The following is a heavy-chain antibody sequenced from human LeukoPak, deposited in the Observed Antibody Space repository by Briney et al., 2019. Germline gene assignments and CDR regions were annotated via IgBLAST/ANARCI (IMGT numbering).Heavy chain of an antibody. CDR2: MYLSGTT. Sequence: PSETLSLTCTVSGDSINSLDLWSWVRQPPGKGLEWIGEMYLSGTTHSNPSVKSRVTISIDKSKNQFSLKLSSVTAADTAVYYCARAAYGDYFLDYWGQGTLVTVSS. CDR3: ARAAYGDYFLDY. D-gene: IGHD4-17*01. V-gene: IGHV4-4*02. J-gene: IGHJ4*02. CDR1: GDSINSLDL.